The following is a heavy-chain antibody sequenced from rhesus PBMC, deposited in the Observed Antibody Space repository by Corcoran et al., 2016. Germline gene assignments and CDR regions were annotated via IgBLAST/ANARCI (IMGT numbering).Heavy chain of an antibody. V-gene: IGHV4-76*01. D-gene: IGHD5-12*01. CDR2: IYGSSGST. CDR1: GYSISSGYD. J-gene: IGHJ4*01. Sequence: QVQLQESGPGVVKPSETLSRTCAVSGYSISSGYDWSWISQPPGKGLEWIGYIYGSSGSTNYNPSLKNRVTISTVTSKNQFSLKLSSVTAADTAVYYCTLVDTATATFFDYWGQGVLVTVSS. CDR3: TLVDTATATFFDY.